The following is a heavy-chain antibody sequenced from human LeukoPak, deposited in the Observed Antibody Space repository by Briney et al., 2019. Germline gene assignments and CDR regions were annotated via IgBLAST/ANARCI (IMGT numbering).Heavy chain of an antibody. V-gene: IGHV4-39*01. CDR2: IYYRASGST. Sequence: TSETLTLTCTVSSGSISSSSYYWGWVRQPPGKGLEWLGSIYYRASGSTDYNPSLKSRVTISVDTSKNLFSLRLSSGTAADTAVYYCARHRRAYYYYDSTAYFYYWGQGTLVTVSS. J-gene: IGHJ4*02. CDR3: ARHRRAYYYYDSTAYFYY. D-gene: IGHD3-22*01. CDR1: SGSISSSSYY.